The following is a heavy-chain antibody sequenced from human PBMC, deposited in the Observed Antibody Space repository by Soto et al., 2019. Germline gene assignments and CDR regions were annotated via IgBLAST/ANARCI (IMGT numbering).Heavy chain of an antibody. CDR3: ARADSIWFGESYLDY. V-gene: IGHV4-30-4*01. CDR2: IYYSGST. Sequence: SETLSLTCTVSGGSISSGDYYWSWIRQPPGKGLEWIGYIYYSGSTYYNPSLKSRVTISVDTSKNQFSLKLSSVTAADTAVYYCARADSIWFGESYLDYWGQGTLVTVSS. CDR1: GGSISSGDYY. J-gene: IGHJ4*02. D-gene: IGHD3-10*01.